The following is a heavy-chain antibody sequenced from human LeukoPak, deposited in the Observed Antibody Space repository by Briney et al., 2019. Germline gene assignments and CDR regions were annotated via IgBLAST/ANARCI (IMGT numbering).Heavy chain of an antibody. D-gene: IGHD6-13*01. J-gene: IGHJ6*02. CDR1: GYTFTGHY. CDR3: ARDRVPFYSSTFKDYYLQYGLDV. CDR2: INPNSGGT. Sequence: ASVKVSCKASGYTFTGHYIHWVRQAPGQGLEWMGWINPNSGGTSYAQKFQGRVSVTRDTSISTAYMEVSRLRSDDTAVYYCARDRVPFYSSTFKDYYLQYGLDVWGQGTTVTVSS. V-gene: IGHV1-2*02.